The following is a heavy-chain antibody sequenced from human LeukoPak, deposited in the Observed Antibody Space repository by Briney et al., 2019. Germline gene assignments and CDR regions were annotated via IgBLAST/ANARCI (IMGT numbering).Heavy chain of an antibody. CDR3: ARLNADYGYYGPHDAFDI. D-gene: IGHD4-17*01. J-gene: IGHJ3*02. Sequence: SETLSLTCDVSGDSISTPHWWSWVRQPLGKGLEWIGEIFHSGRVNYIPSLQSRVTISLDKSKNQISLEVNSVTAADTAVYYCARLNADYGYYGPHDAFDIWGQGTLVAVSS. CDR2: IFHSGRV. V-gene: IGHV4-4*02. CDR1: GDSISTPHW.